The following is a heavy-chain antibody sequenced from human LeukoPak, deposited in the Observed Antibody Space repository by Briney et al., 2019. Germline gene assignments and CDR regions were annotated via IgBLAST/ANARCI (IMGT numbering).Heavy chain of an antibody. CDR1: GGSISNYY. CDR2: IYYSGST. CDR3: ARGYDTLTGYSNYYYCGMDV. J-gene: IGHJ6*02. V-gene: IGHV4-59*06. Sequence: SETLSLTCIVSGGSISNYYWSWIRQHPGKGLEWIGYIYYSGSTYYNPSLKSRVTISVDTSKNQFSLKLSSVTAADTAVYYCARGYDTLTGYSNYYYCGMDVWGQGTTVTVSS. D-gene: IGHD3-9*01.